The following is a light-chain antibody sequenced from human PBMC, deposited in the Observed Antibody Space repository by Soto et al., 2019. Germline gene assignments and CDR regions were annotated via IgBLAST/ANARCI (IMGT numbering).Light chain of an antibody. CDR1: SSDVGTYNL. Sequence: QSALTQPASVSGSPGQSVTISCTGTSSDVGTYNLVTWYQQHPGKAPKLIVYEGNKRPSGVSNRFSASKSGNTASLTISGLQGEDEADYYCCSYAPSRTLLFGGGTKLTVL. CDR2: EGN. CDR3: CSYAPSRTLL. V-gene: IGLV2-23*01. J-gene: IGLJ2*01.